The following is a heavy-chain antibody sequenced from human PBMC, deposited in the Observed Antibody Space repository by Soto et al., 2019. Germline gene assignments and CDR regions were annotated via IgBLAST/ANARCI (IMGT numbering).Heavy chain of an antibody. V-gene: IGHV3-9*01. CDR3: AKSPVAGIGGAFDI. J-gene: IGHJ3*02. D-gene: IGHD6-19*01. CDR2: ISWNSGSI. Sequence: EVQLVESGGGLGQPGRSLRLSCAASGFTFDDYAMHWVRQAPGKGLEWVSGISWNSGSIGYADSVKGRFTISRDNAKNSLYLQMNSLRAEDTALYYCAKSPVAGIGGAFDIWGQGTMVTVSS. CDR1: GFTFDDYA.